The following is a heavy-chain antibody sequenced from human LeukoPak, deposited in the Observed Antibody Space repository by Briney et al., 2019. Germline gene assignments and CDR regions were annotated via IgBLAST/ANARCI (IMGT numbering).Heavy chain of an antibody. V-gene: IGHV3-21*06. CDR3: LRGDRRDY. CDR1: GFTFSRYD. CDR2: IDSSGGYM. Sequence: GGSLRLSCVASGFTFSRYDMHWVRQAPVKGLEWVSSIDSSGGYMFYADSVKGRFIISRDNAKDSLYLQMNSLRVEDTAVYYCLRGDRRDYWGQGTLVTVSS. J-gene: IGHJ4*02.